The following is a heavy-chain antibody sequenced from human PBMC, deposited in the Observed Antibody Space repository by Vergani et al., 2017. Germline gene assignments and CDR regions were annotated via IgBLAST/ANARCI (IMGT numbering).Heavy chain of an antibody. CDR2: IYYSGST. D-gene: IGHD3-10*01. V-gene: IGHV4-59*01. CDR1: GGSISSYY. CDR3: ARADRVRGVLGY. Sequence: QVQLQESGPGLLKPSETLSLTCTVSGGSISSYYWSWIRQPPGKGLEWIGYIYYSGSTNYNPSLKSRVTISVDTSKNQFSLKLSSVTAADTAVYYCARADRVRGVLGYWGQGTLVTVSS. J-gene: IGHJ4*02.